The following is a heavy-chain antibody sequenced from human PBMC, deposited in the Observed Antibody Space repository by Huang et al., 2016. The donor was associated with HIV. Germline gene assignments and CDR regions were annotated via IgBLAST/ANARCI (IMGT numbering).Heavy chain of an antibody. Sequence: QLQLVESGGGVVQPGGSLRLSCVASGFDFRSHDMHWVRQAPGKGLEWITFMGYGGKNKKYGDSGTGRFTISRDNSKNTLYLQMNSLRPEDTAVYYCAKEEAGRFGAFDIWGQGTMVTVSS. V-gene: IGHV3-30*02. J-gene: IGHJ3*02. CDR3: AKEEAGRFGAFDI. D-gene: IGHD3-10*01. CDR1: GFDFRSHD. CDR2: MGYGGKNK.